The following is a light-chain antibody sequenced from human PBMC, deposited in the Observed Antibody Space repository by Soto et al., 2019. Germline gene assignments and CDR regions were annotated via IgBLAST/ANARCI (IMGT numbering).Light chain of an antibody. CDR2: DSS. Sequence: EIVLAQSPASRSLSXXXXAXXXXXSSQNVANYLAWYQQRPGQPPRLLMFDSSNRATGVPVRFSGSGSGTVFTLTIDSLEPEDSAVYYCQQRKHWPPITFGQGTRLEIK. V-gene: IGKV3-11*01. J-gene: IGKJ5*01. CDR1: QNVANY. CDR3: QQRKHWPPIT.